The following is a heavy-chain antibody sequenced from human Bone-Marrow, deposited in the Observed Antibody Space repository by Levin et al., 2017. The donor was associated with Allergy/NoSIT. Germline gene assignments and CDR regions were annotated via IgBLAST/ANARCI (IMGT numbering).Heavy chain of an antibody. CDR3: AKVSYYDSSGSMDV. D-gene: IGHD3-22*01. Sequence: HPGGSLRLSCAASGFTFDDYAMHWVRQAPGKGLEWVSLISWDGGSTYYADSVKGRFTISRDNCKNSLYLQMNSLRAEDTAVYYCAKVSYYDSSGSMDVWGQGTTVTVSS. J-gene: IGHJ6*02. CDR2: ISWDGGST. V-gene: IGHV3-43D*03. CDR1: GFTFDDYA.